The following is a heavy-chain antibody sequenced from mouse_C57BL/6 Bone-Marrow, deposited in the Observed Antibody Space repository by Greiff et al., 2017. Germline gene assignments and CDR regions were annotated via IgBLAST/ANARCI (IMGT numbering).Heavy chain of an antibody. CDR2: IWGVGST. V-gene: IGHV2-6*01. CDR1: GFSLTSYG. J-gene: IGHJ3*01. CDR3: ASLYYSNPAWFAY. Sequence: VKLMESGPGLVAPSQSLSITCTVSGFSLTSYGVDWVRQSPGKGLEWLGVIWGVGSTNYNSALKSRLSISKDNSKSQVFLKMNSLQTDDTAMYYCASLYYSNPAWFAYWGQGTLVTVSA. D-gene: IGHD2-5*01.